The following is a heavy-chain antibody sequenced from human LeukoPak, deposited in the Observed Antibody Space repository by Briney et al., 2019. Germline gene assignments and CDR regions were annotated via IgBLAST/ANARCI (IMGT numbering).Heavy chain of an antibody. CDR2: INPKSGGT. J-gene: IGHJ4*02. D-gene: IGHD5-12*01. V-gene: IGHV1-2*02. CDR1: GYTFTGYC. CDR3: AREYSGYGLDC. Sequence: ASVKISRKASGYTFTGYCMHWVRQAPGQGLEWMGWINPKSGGTNYAQKFQGRVTMTRDTSISTTYMELSRLRSDDTAVYYCAREYSGYGLDCWGQGTLVTVSS.